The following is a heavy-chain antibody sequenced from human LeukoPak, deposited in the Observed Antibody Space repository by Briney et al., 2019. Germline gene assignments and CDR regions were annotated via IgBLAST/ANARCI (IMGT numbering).Heavy chain of an antibody. Sequence: ASVKVSCKASGYTFTSYGISWVRQAPGQGLEWMGWISAYNGNTNYAQKLQGRVTMTTDTSTSTAYMELRSLRSDDTAVYYCARGGSSWLKNDWFDPWGQGTLVTVSS. CDR1: GYTFTSYG. CDR3: ARGGSSWLKNDWFDP. CDR2: ISAYNGNT. V-gene: IGHV1-18*04. J-gene: IGHJ5*02. D-gene: IGHD6-13*01.